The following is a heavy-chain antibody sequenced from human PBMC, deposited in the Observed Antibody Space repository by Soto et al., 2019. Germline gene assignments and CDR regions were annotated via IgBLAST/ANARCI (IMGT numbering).Heavy chain of an antibody. D-gene: IGHD2-15*01. CDR2: IKQDGSEK. Sequence: GGSLRLSCAASGFTFSSYWMSWVRKAPGKGLEWVANIKQDGSEKYYVDSVKGRFTISRDNAKNSLYLQMNSLRAEDTAVYYCAREFSSSGPAGYCSGGSCYSDYWGQGTLVTVSS. J-gene: IGHJ4*02. CDR1: GFTFSSYW. V-gene: IGHV3-7*01. CDR3: AREFSSSGPAGYCSGGSCYSDY.